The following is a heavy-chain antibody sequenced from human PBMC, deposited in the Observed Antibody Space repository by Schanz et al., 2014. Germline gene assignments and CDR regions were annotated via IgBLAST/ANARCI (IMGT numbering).Heavy chain of an antibody. V-gene: IGHV1-69*02. Sequence: QVQLVQSGAEVKKPGSSMKVSCKASGGTFNSYTINWVRQAPGQGLEWMGWIIPILGIANYAQNFQGRVTITADRSTSTAYMELSSLRSEDTAVYYCARGYGDSPTDFWGQGTLXTVSS. CDR1: GGTFNSYT. D-gene: IGHD4-17*01. J-gene: IGHJ4*02. CDR2: IIPILGIA. CDR3: ARGYGDSPTDF.